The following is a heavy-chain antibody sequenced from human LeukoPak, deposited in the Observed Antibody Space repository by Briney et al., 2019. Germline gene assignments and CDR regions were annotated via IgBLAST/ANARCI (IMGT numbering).Heavy chain of an antibody. V-gene: IGHV3-53*01. Sequence: PGGSLRLSCAASGFTVSSKYMSWVRQAPGKGLEWVSVIYSGGSTYYADSVKGRFTISRDNSKNTLYLQMNSLRAEGTAVYYCARSMAEWFYFDYWGQGTLVTVSS. CDR1: GFTVSSKY. D-gene: IGHD3-3*01. CDR3: ARSMAEWFYFDY. CDR2: IYSGGST. J-gene: IGHJ4*02.